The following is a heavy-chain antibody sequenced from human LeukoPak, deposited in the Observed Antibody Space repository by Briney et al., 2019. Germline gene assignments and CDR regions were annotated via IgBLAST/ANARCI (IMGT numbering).Heavy chain of an antibody. Sequence: GGSLRLSCAASGFSLYGNWMHWVRQAPGKGLVWVSRIDNDGTMTHYADFVKGRFTISRDNAKNTLYLQMNSLRVEDAAMYYCARGTSPEPWGQGTLVTVFS. CDR3: ARGTSPEP. D-gene: IGHD1-7*01. V-gene: IGHV3-74*01. J-gene: IGHJ5*02. CDR2: IDNDGTMT. CDR1: GFSLYGNW.